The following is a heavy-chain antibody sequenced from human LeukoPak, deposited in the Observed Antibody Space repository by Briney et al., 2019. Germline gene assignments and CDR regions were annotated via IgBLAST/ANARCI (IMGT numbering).Heavy chain of an antibody. D-gene: IGHD3-16*01. J-gene: IGHJ6*02. V-gene: IGHV3-21*01. CDR2: ISSSSSYI. CDR1: GFTFSTYN. CDR3: ARVLVGESGMDV. Sequence: GGSLRLSCAASGFTFSTYNMNWVRQAPGKGLEWVSYISSSSSYIYNADSVKGRFTISRDNAKNSLYLQMKSLRAEDTAVYYCARVLVGESGMDVWGQGTTVSVSS.